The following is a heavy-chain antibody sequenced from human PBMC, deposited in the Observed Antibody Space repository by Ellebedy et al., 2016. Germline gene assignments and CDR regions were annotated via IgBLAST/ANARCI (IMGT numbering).Heavy chain of an antibody. Sequence: GESLKISXAASGFTFTTYAMVWVRQAPGKGLQWVSGISASGGSSHYAHSVKGRFTISRDNSKNTVYLQMKSLGSEDTALFYCARDGFDCWGQGMLVTVSA. J-gene: IGHJ4*02. V-gene: IGHV3-23*01. CDR3: ARDGFDC. CDR1: GFTFTTYA. CDR2: ISASGGSS.